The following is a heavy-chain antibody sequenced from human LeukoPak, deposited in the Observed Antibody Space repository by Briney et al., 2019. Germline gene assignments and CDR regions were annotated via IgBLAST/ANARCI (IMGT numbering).Heavy chain of an antibody. D-gene: IGHD3/OR15-3a*01. CDR1: GYTFTGYY. CDR3: ARGPLDWHGTWFDP. CDR2: INPNSGGT. V-gene: IGHV1-2*02. Sequence: ASVKVSCKASGYTFTGYYMHWVRQAPGQGLEWMGWINPNSGGTNYAQKFQGRVTITADKSTSTAYMELSSLRSEDTAVYYCARGPLDWHGTWFDPWGQGTLVTVSS. J-gene: IGHJ5*02.